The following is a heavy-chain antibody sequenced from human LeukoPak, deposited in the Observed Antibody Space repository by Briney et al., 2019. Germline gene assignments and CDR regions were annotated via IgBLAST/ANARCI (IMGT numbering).Heavy chain of an antibody. J-gene: IGHJ4*02. CDR1: GFSLSTSGVG. CDR2: IYWDDDK. V-gene: IGHV2-5*02. D-gene: IGHD6-13*01. Sequence: KESGPTLVKPIQTLTLTCTFSGFSLSTSGVGVGWIRQPPRKALEWLTLIYWDDDKRYSPSLKSRLTITKDTSKNQVVLTLTNMDPVDTATYYCARGSVASAGSYFDYWGQGTLVTVSS. CDR3: ARGSVASAGSYFDY.